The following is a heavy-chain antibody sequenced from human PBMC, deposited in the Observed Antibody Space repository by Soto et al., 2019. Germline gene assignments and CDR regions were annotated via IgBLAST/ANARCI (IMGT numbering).Heavy chain of an antibody. D-gene: IGHD2-15*01. CDR2: IYPGDSDT. Sequence: HWESLKICCKGSGYSFTSYWIGWVRQMHGKGLEWMGIIYPGDSDTRYSPSFQGQVTISADKSISTAYLQWSSLKASDTAMYYCARLWTLGYCICSCCDGHRDMDFWPKG. J-gene: IGHJ6*03. CDR3: ARLWTLGYCICSCCDGHRDMDF. V-gene: IGHV5-51*01. CDR1: GYSFTSYW.